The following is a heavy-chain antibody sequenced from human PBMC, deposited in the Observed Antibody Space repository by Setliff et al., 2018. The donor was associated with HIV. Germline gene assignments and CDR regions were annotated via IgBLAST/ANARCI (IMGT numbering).Heavy chain of an antibody. CDR1: GYTFNNYG. CDR2: INTHSGYT. D-gene: IGHD5-12*01. CDR3: ARGKTWLRFLDY. Sequence: GASVKVSCKASGYTFNNYGIGWVRQAPGQGLEWMGWINTHSGYTNYAQNVQGRVIVTMDTSTSTAYMELRSLKSDDTAVYYCARGKTWLRFLDYWGQGTLVTVSS. J-gene: IGHJ4*02. V-gene: IGHV1-18*01.